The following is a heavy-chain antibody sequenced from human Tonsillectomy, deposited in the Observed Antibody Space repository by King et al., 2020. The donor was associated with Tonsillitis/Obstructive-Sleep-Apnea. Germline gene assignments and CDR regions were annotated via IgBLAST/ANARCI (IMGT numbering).Heavy chain of an antibody. CDR2: ITWSGGST. CDR3: ARDFKTPMTTVTTADY. Sequence: VQLVESGGGVVRPGGSLRLSCAASGFTFDDYGMSWVRQAPGKGLEWVSGITWSGGSTGYADSVKGRFTISRDNAKNSLYLQMTSLRAEDTALYYCARDFKTPMTTVTTADYWGQGTLVTVSS. D-gene: IGHD4-17*01. V-gene: IGHV3-20*04. J-gene: IGHJ4*02. CDR1: GFTFDDYG.